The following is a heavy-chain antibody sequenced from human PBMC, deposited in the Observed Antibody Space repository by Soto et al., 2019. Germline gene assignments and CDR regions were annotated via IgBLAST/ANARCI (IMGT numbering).Heavy chain of an antibody. V-gene: IGHV3-15*07. CDR1: GFTFSNAW. J-gene: IGHJ6*02. Sequence: EVQLVESGGGLVKPGGSLRLSCAASGFTFSNAWMNWVRQAPGKGLEWVGRIKSKTDGGTTDYAAPVKGRFTISRDDSKNTLYLQMNSLKTEDTAVYYCTSPYTIFGVVIQDYYYYGMDVWGQGTTVTVSS. CDR2: IKSKTDGGTT. CDR3: TSPYTIFGVVIQDYYYYGMDV. D-gene: IGHD3-3*01.